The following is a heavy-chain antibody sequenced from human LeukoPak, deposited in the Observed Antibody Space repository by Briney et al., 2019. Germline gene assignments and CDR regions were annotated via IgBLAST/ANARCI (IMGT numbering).Heavy chain of an antibody. Sequence: ASVKVSCKASGYTFTNYGIHWVRQAPGQGLEWMGWINAYNGNTNYAQKLQGRVTMTTDTSTSTAYMELRSLRSDDTAVYYCARGTKKDSSGWYWTFDYWGQGTLVTVSS. CDR1: GYTFTNYG. CDR3: ARGTKKDSSGWYWTFDY. V-gene: IGHV1-18*01. D-gene: IGHD6-19*01. CDR2: INAYNGNT. J-gene: IGHJ4*02.